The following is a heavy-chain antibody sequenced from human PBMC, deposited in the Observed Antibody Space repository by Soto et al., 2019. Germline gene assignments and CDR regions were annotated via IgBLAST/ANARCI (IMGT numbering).Heavy chain of an antibody. J-gene: IGHJ6*02. D-gene: IGHD6-13*01. CDR3: ARGIAAADSSLFFYYYYYYGMDV. V-gene: IGHV1-3*01. CDR1: GYTFTSYA. Sequence: ASVKVSCKASGYTFTSYAMHWVRQAPGQRLEWMGWINAGNGNTKYSQKFQGRVTITRDTSASTAYMELSSLRSEDTAVYYCARGIAAADSSLFFYYYYYYGMDVWGQGTTVTVSS. CDR2: INAGNGNT.